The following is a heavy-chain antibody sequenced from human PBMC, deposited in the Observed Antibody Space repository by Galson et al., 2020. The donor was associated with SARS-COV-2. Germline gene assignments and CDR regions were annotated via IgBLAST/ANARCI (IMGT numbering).Heavy chain of an antibody. Sequence: SQTLSLTSAVYGGSFRGYYWSWVRQPPGKRLEWIGEINHSGSTNYNPSPKSRVTIPVDTSKNQFPLKLSSVTAADTAVYYCARGQGSGWQLSGGFDYWGQGTLVTVSS. J-gene: IGHJ4*02. CDR3: ARGQGSGWQLSGGFDY. V-gene: IGHV4-34*01. D-gene: IGHD6-19*01. CDR2: INHSGST. CDR1: GGSFRGYY.